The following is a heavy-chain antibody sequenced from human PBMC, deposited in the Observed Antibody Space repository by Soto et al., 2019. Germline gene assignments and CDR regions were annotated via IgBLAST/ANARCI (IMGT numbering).Heavy chain of an antibody. J-gene: IGHJ6*02. Sequence: GGSLRLSCAASGFTFSSYAMNWVRQAPGKGLEWVSGISSSGSGTYYAGSVKGRFTCSRDNSKNTLYLQMNSLRAEDTAVYYCARAGYKYAYGGETHYGMDVWGQGTTVTVSS. CDR2: ISSSGSGT. CDR1: GFTFSSYA. D-gene: IGHD3-16*01. CDR3: ARAGYKYAYGGETHYGMDV. V-gene: IGHV3-23*01.